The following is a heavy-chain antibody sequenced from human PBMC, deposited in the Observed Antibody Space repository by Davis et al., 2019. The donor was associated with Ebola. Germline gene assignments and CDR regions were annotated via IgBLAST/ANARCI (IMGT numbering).Heavy chain of an antibody. CDR2: INHSGST. V-gene: IGHV4-34*01. CDR3: ARERRYCSSTSCFYYYGMDV. D-gene: IGHD2-2*01. CDR1: GFTFSNAW. J-gene: IGHJ6*02. Sequence: GSLRLSCAASGFTFSNAWMSWVRQAPGKGLEWIGEINHSGSTNYNPSLKSRVTISVDTSKNQFSLKLSSVTAADTAVYYCARERRYCSSTSCFYYYGMDVWGQGTTVTVSS.